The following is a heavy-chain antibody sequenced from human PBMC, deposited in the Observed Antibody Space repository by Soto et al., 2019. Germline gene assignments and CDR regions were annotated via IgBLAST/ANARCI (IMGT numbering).Heavy chain of an antibody. D-gene: IGHD3-16*02. Sequence: SETLSLTCTVSGGSISSGGYYWSWIRQHPGKGLEWIGYIYYSGSTYYNPSLKSRVTISVDTSKNQFSLKLSSVTAADTAVYYCAREKTYYDYIWGSYRCFDYWGQGTLVTVSS. CDR1: GGSISSGGYY. CDR2: IYYSGST. CDR3: AREKTYYDYIWGSYRCFDY. J-gene: IGHJ4*02. V-gene: IGHV4-31*03.